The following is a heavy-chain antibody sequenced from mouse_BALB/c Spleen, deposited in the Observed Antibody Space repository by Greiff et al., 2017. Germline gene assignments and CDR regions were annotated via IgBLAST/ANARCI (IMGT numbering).Heavy chain of an antibody. CDR2: ISSGSSTI. CDR3: ARMDQGPFAY. V-gene: IGHV5-17*02. Sequence: DVKLVESGGGLVQPGGSRKLSCAASGFTFSSFGMHWVRQAPEKGLEWVAYISSGSSTIYYADTVKGRFTISRDNPKNTLFLQMTSLRSEDTAMYYCARMDQGPFAYWGQGTLVTVSA. J-gene: IGHJ3*01. D-gene: IGHD3-2*02. CDR1: GFTFSSFG.